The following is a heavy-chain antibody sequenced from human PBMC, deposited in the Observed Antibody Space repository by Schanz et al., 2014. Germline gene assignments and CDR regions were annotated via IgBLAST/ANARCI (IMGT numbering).Heavy chain of an antibody. D-gene: IGHD3-10*01. J-gene: IGHJ4*02. CDR3: ARIGGSVFDY. V-gene: IGHV3-11*01. CDR2: IGNGGVTI. CDR1: GFPFSDYF. Sequence: MQLLESGGGLAQPGGSLRLSCTASGFPFSDYFMAWIRQPPGRGLEWVSYIGNGGVTIYYADSVKGRFTISRDNSKNSLYLQMTSLRAEDTAVYYCARIGGSVFDYWAQGTLVIVSS.